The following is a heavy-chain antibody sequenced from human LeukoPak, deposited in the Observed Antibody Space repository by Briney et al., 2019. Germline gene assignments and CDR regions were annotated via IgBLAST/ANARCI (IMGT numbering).Heavy chain of an antibody. CDR1: GFSPNTRGVG. CDR3: AHRKNYYDSSVFDN. V-gene: IGHV2-5*02. J-gene: IGHJ4*02. Sequence: SGPTLVNPTQTLTLTCTFSGFSPNTRGVGVGWIRQPPGRALEWLALIYWDDDRRYSPSLKSRLTITKDTSKNQVVLTMTNMDPVDTATYLCAHRKNYYDSSVFDNWGQGTLVTVSS. CDR2: IYWDDDR. D-gene: IGHD3-22*01.